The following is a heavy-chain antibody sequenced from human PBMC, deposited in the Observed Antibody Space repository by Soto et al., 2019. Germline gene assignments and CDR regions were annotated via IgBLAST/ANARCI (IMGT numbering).Heavy chain of an antibody. V-gene: IGHV4-30-4*01. CDR1: GGSISSGDYY. CDR2: IYYSGST. CDR3: ARSGQADGWFDP. J-gene: IGHJ5*02. D-gene: IGHD2-15*01. Sequence: LSLTCTVSGGSISSGDYYWSWICQPPGKGLEWIGYIYYSGSTYYNPSLKSRVTISVDTSKNQFSLKLSSVTAADTAVYYCARSGQADGWFDPWGQGTLVTVSS.